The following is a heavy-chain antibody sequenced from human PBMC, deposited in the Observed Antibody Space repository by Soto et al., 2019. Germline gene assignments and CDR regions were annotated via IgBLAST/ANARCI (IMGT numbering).Heavy chain of an antibody. CDR2: IYPSDSDT. D-gene: IGHD3-3*01. Sequence: GASLKISCKGSGYNFAGYWIAWVRQMPGKGLELMGIIYPSDSDTRYRPSFQGQVTISADKSISSAYLQWSSLRASDTAMYYCARGGVSTRTFDYWGQGTPVTVSS. V-gene: IGHV5-51*01. CDR3: ARGGVSTRTFDY. CDR1: GYNFAGYW. J-gene: IGHJ4*02.